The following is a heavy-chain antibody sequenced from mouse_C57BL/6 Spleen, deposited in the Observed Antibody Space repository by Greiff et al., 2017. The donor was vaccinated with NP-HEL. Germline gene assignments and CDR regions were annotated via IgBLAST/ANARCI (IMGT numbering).Heavy chain of an antibody. CDR1: GYTFTSYG. D-gene: IGHD3-2*02. J-gene: IGHJ3*01. CDR3: ASDSSGYSGFAY. Sequence: QVHVKQSGAELARPGASVKLSCKASGYTFTSYGISWVKQRTGQGLEWIGEIYPRSGNTYYNEKFKGKATLTADKSSSTAYMELRSLTSEDSAVYFCASDSSGYSGFAYWGQGTLVTVSA. V-gene: IGHV1-81*01. CDR2: IYPRSGNT.